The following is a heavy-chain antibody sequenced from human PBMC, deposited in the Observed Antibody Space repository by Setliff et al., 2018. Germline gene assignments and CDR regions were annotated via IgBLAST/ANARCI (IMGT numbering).Heavy chain of an antibody. D-gene: IGHD2-21*01. CDR3: ARDWRHKAMDV. V-gene: IGHV3-11*04. CDR2: ISNGGGSFE. J-gene: IGHJ6*02. Sequence: PGGSLRLSCVASGFTLSGYYMAWVRQSPGKGLEWISYISNGGGSFEYYADSVKGRFTISRDYAKNSLYLQVNSLRAEDTAVYYCARDWRHKAMDVWGQGTTVTVSS. CDR1: GFTLSGYY.